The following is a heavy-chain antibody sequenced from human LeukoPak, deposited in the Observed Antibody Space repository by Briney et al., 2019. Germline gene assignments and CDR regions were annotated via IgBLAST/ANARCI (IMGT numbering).Heavy chain of an antibody. CDR3: AKVRGNSYGPPFDY. CDR1: GYTFTGYY. CDR2: INPNSGGT. V-gene: IGHV1-2*02. J-gene: IGHJ4*01. Sequence: ASVKVSCKASGYTFTGYYMHWVRQAPGQGLEWMGWINPNSGGTNYAQKFQGRATMTRDTSISAAYMELSRLRSDEPAVDALAKVRGNSYGPPFDYLGQGTPVTVSS. D-gene: IGHD5-18*01.